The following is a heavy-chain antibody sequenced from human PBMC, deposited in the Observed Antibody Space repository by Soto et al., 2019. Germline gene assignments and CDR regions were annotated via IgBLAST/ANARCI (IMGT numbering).Heavy chain of an antibody. Sequence: LRLSCAASGFTFSSYSMNWVRQSPGKGLEWVSSISSSSSYIYYADSVKGRFTISRDNAKNSLYLQMNSLRAEDTAVYYCARVLAATDAFDIWGQGTMVTVSS. J-gene: IGHJ3*02. CDR2: ISSSSSYI. D-gene: IGHD3-3*01. CDR1: GFTFSSYS. V-gene: IGHV3-21*01. CDR3: ARVLAATDAFDI.